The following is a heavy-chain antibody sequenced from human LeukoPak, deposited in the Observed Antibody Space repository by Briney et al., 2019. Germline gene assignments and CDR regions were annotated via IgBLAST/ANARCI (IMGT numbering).Heavy chain of an antibody. CDR3: ARDVIA. CDR1: GAFISSGTYY. V-gene: IGHV4-61*09. J-gene: IGHJ5*02. Sequence: SETLSLTCTVSGAFISSGTYYWNWIRQSAGKGLEWIGHIDITGSTNYNPSLKSRVTISVDTSKNQFSLRLSSVTAADTAVYYCARDVIAWGQGTLVTVSS. CDR2: IDITGST.